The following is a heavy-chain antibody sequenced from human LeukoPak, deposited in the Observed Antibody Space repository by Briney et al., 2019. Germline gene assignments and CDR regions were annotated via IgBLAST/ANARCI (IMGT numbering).Heavy chain of an antibody. V-gene: IGHV4-39*01. CDR3: ARLSYSSGPTDY. J-gene: IGHJ4*02. CDR1: GGSISSSSYY. D-gene: IGHD6-19*01. CDR2: IYYSGST. Sequence: SETLSLTCTVSGGSISSSSYYWGWIRQPPGKGLEWIGSIYYSGSTYYNPSLKSRVTISVDTSKNQFSLKLSSVTAADTAVYYCARLSYSSGPTDYWGQGTLVTVSS.